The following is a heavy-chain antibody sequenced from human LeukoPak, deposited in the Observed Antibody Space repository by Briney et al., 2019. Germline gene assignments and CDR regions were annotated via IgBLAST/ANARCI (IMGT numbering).Heavy chain of an antibody. CDR1: GGPISGYY. J-gene: IGHJ3*02. D-gene: IGHD2-15*01. CDR2: IYYSGST. CDR3: AREPPGIDNAFDI. V-gene: IGHV4-59*01. Sequence: SETLSLTCSVSGGPISGYYWTWIRQPPGKGLEWIGYIYYSGSTNYNPSLKSRVTLSVDTSKNQFSLKLNSVTAADTAVYFCAREPPGIDNAFDIWGQGTMVTVSS.